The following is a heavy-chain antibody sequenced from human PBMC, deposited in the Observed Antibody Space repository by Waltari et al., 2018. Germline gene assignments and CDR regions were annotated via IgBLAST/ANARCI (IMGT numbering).Heavy chain of an antibody. V-gene: IGHV1-69*12. CDR2: IIPIFGTP. CDR3: SRSYYYDRIGDYPSLGAFDY. D-gene: IGHD3-22*01. J-gene: IGHJ4*02. CDR1: GGTFSNFV. Sequence: QVQLVQSGAEVKKPGSSVKVSGKASGGTFSNFVLSWVRQSPGQGLEWMGWIIPIFGTPNYAKKFQGRVTIIADESTSTVYMELSSLRSEDTAVYYCSRSYYYDRIGDYPSLGAFDYWGQGTLVTVSS.